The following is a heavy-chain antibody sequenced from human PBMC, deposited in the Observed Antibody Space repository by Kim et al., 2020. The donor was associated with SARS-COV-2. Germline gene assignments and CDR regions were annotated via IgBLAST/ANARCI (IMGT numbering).Heavy chain of an antibody. D-gene: IGHD1-26*01. Sequence: GGSLRLSCAASGFTFSGYWMHWVRQAPGKGLLWVSRIESDGTRTDYADSVKGRFTISRDNAKNTLYLQMNRLTADDTAVYYCARAGMAVPTTAKRYDDALPVWGQGTRVAVSS. CDR3: ARAGMAVPTTAKRYDDALPV. V-gene: IGHV3-74*01. CDR1: GFTFSGYW. J-gene: IGHJ3*01. CDR2: IESDGTRT.